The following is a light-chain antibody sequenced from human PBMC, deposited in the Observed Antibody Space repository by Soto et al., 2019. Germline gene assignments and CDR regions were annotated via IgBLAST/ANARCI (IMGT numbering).Light chain of an antibody. CDR1: QSISSC. J-gene: IGKJ1*01. Sequence: DIQMTQSPSTLSASLGDRVTITCRASQSISSCFDWYQQKPGKAPKLLIYKASSLESGVPSRFRGSGSGTEFTLTISSLQPDDFETYYCQQYNSYLWTFGQGTKVDIK. CDR3: QQYNSYLWT. V-gene: IGKV1-5*03. CDR2: KAS.